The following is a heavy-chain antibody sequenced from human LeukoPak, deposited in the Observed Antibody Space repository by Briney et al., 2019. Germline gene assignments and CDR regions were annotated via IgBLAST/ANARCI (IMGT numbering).Heavy chain of an antibody. CDR2: IYTSGST. CDR1: GGSISSYY. J-gene: IGHJ6*03. Sequence: PSETLSLTCTVSGGSISSYYWSWIRQPPGKGLEWIGYIYTSGSTNYNPSLKSRVTISVDTSKNQFSLKLSSVTTADTAVYYCARLGRFLEWLPSSWDYYYYMDVWGKGTTVTVSS. D-gene: IGHD3-3*01. CDR3: ARLGRFLEWLPSSWDYYYYMDV. V-gene: IGHV4-4*09.